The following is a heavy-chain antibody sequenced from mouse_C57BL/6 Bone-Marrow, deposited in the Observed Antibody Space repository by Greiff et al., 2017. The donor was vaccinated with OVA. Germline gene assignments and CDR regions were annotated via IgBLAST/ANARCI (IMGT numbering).Heavy chain of an antibody. V-gene: IGHV1-55*01. D-gene: IGHD2-4*01. CDR3: ARGDYDVLPSYWYFDV. CDR1: GYTFTSYW. CDR2: IYPGSGST. Sequence: VKLQQPGAELVKPGASVKMSCKASGYTFTSYWITWVKQRPGQGLEWIGDIYPGSGSTNYNEKFKSKATLTVDTSSSTAYMQLSSLTSEDSAVYYCARGDYDVLPSYWYFDVWGTGTTVTVSS. J-gene: IGHJ1*03.